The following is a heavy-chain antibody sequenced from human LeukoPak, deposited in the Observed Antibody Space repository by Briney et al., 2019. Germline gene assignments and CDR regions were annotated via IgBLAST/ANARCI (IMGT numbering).Heavy chain of an antibody. V-gene: IGHV4-34*01. Sequence: SETLSLTCAVYGGPLSGYFWYWIRQSPGEGLEWIGEINNRGGINYSPSLKTRVTMSVDTSKNQFSLKLTSVTAADTAIYYCTRGHNIALWGQGTLVTVSS. CDR2: INNRGGI. CDR1: GGPLSGYF. J-gene: IGHJ4*02. D-gene: IGHD6-13*01. CDR3: TRGHNIAL.